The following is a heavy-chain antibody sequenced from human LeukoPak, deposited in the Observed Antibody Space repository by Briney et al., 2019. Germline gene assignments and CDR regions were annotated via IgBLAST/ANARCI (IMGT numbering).Heavy chain of an antibody. V-gene: IGHV1-2*02. CDR2: NNPNRVVT. Sequence: ASVKGSCKASGYTFTGYYMHWVRQAPGQGLEWMGSNNPNRVVTNYAQKFQGRVIMTRDTSISTAYMELSRMRSDDTAVYYCATVRGVIGDAFDIWGQGTMVNVSS. J-gene: IGHJ3*02. CDR3: ATVRGVIGDAFDI. D-gene: IGHD3-10*01. CDR1: GYTFTGYY.